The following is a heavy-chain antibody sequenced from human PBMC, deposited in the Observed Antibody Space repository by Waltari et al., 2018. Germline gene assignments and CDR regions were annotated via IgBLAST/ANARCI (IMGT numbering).Heavy chain of an antibody. V-gene: IGHV3-30*18. J-gene: IGHJ4*02. D-gene: IGHD2-21*01. CDR2: ISYDGSNK. CDR1: GFTFSSYG. CDR3: AKERNSWLHLDY. Sequence: QVQLVESGGGVVQPGRSLRLSCAASGFTFSSYGMHWGRQAPGKGLEWVAVISYDGSNKYYADSVKGRFTISRDNSKNTLYLQMNSLRAEDTAVYYCAKERNSWLHLDYWGQGTLVTVSS.